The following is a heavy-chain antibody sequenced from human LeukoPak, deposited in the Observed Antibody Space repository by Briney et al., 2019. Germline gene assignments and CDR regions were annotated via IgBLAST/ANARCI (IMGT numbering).Heavy chain of an antibody. V-gene: IGHV4-34*01. J-gene: IGHJ4*02. CDR3: TRCLSGDHKPPYDY. CDR1: GGSFSDYF. Sequence: PSETLSLTCAFYGGSFSDYFFVWIRQSPGKGLEWIGEINHSGYTNYQPSLRSRVTISLDSSKSQFSLRLSSVTAADTAVYYCTRCLSGDHKPPYDYWGLGTLVTVSS. D-gene: IGHD3-10*02. CDR2: INHSGYT.